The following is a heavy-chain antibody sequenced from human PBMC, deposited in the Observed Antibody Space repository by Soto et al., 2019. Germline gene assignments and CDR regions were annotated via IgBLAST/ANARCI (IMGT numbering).Heavy chain of an antibody. J-gene: IGHJ1*01. CDR1: GGSISSYY. CDR3: ARGGRAAAVESFQH. CDR2: IYYSGST. Sequence: QVQLQESGPGLVKPSETLSLTCTVSGGSISSYYWSWIRQPPGKGLEWIGYIYYSGSTNYNPSLRGPVTLSVDTAKNQCALKLSSVTAADTAVYYCARGGRAAAVESFQHWGQGTLVTVSS. V-gene: IGHV4-59*01. D-gene: IGHD6-13*01.